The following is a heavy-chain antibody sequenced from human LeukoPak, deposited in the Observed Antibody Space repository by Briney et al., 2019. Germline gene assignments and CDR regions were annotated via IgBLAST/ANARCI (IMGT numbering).Heavy chain of an antibody. Sequence: ASVKASCAASGYTFTDYFLHWVRQAPGRGLEWMAWINPKTGDTKYAQNFQGRVTVTRDTSISTLYMELTRLMSDDTAVYYCARVRDVTGLLYWGQGNRVTVSS. CDR1: GYTFTDYF. J-gene: IGHJ4*02. CDR3: ARVRDVTGLLY. V-gene: IGHV1-2*02. D-gene: IGHD2/OR15-2a*01. CDR2: INPKTGDT.